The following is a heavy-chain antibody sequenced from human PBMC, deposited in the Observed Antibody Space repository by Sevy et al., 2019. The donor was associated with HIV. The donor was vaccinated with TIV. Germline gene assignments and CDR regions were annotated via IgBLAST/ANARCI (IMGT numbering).Heavy chain of an antibody. CDR1: GFTFSIYS. D-gene: IGHD3-10*01. CDR3: ARDRDGSGSSGGYGMDV. J-gene: IGHJ6*02. Sequence: GGSLRLSCVASGFTFSIYSMNWVRQAPGKGLEWVSSISSSSKFIYYADSVKGRFIISRDNAKNLLYLQMSSLRAEDTAVYYCARDRDGSGSSGGYGMDVWGQGTTVTVSS. CDR2: ISSSSKFI. V-gene: IGHV3-21*01.